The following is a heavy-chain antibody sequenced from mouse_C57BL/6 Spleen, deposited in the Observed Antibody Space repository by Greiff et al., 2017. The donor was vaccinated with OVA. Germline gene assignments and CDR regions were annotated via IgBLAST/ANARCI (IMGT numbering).Heavy chain of an antibody. CDR1: GFTFSSYT. CDR3: ARQRGTTFFDY. V-gene: IGHV5-9*01. D-gene: IGHD5-5*01. CDR2: ISGGGGNT. Sequence: EVNLVESGGGLVKPGGSLKLSCAASGFTFSSYTMSWVRQTPEKRLEWVATISGGGGNTYYPDSVKGRFTISRDNAKNTLYLQMSSLRSEDTALYYCARQRGTTFFDYWGQGTTLTVSS. J-gene: IGHJ2*01.